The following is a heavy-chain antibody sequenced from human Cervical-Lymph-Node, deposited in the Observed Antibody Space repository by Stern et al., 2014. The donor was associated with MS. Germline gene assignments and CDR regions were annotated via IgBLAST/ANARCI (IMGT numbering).Heavy chain of an antibody. CDR3: ARSDYGDWDS. V-gene: IGHV1-8*01. CDR1: GYTFTNYD. CDR2: MIPSSGHT. Sequence: VQLVQSGAEVRKPGASVKVSCKASGYTFTNYDIHWVRQATGQGLEWMGWMIPSSGHTAYAQNFQGRVTMTRDTSISTAYMELSSLRSEDTDLYYCARSDYGDWDSWGQGTLVTVSS. D-gene: IGHD4-17*01. J-gene: IGHJ4*02.